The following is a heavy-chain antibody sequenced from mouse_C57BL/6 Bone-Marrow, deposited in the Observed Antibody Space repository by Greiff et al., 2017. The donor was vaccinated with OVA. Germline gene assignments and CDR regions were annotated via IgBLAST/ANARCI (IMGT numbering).Heavy chain of an antibody. D-gene: IGHD1-1*01. J-gene: IGHJ1*03. V-gene: IGHV1-69*01. CDR1: GYTFTSYW. Sequence: VQLQQPGAELVMPGASVKLSCKASGYTFTSYWMHWVKQRPGQGLEWIGEIDPSDSYTNYNQKFKGKSTLTVDKSSSTAYMQLSSLTSEDSAVYYCARFLYGSSHWYFDVWGTGTTVTVSS. CDR2: IDPSDSYT. CDR3: ARFLYGSSHWYFDV.